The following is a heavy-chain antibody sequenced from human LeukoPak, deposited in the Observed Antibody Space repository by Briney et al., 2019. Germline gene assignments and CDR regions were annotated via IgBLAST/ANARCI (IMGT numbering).Heavy chain of an antibody. D-gene: IGHD3-16*01. CDR1: GFTLSNYG. CDR2: IWYDGSNK. CDR3: AREGDKLGNTDFDY. J-gene: IGHJ4*02. V-gene: IGHV3-33*01. Sequence: PGRSLRLSCAASGFTLSNYGMHWVRQAPGKGLEWVAVIWYDGSNKYYADSVKGRVTISRDNSKNTLYLQMSSLRVEDTAVYYCAREGDKLGNTDFDYWGQGTLVTVSS.